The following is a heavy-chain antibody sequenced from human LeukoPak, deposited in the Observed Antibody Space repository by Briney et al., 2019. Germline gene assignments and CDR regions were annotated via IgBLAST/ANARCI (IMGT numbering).Heavy chain of an antibody. CDR1: GYTFTGSY. CDR3: ARDLRIAARPSWFDP. V-gene: IGHV1-2*02. Sequence: ASVKVSCKSSGYTFTGSYMHWMGQAPGQELEWMGWINPNSGGTNYAQKFQGRVTMTRDTSISTTYMELSRLRSDDTAVYYCARDLRIAARPSWFDPWGQGTLVTVSS. J-gene: IGHJ5*02. CDR2: INPNSGGT. D-gene: IGHD6-6*01.